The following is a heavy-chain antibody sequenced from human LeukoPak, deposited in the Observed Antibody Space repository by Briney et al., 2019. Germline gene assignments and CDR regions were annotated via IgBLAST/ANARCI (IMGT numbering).Heavy chain of an antibody. CDR1: GFTFSSYG. CDR2: IWYDGSNK. D-gene: IGHD6-19*01. CDR3: ARTPSSGWYYFDY. J-gene: IGHJ4*02. Sequence: GGSLRLSSAASGFTFSSYGMHWVRQAPGKGLEWVAVIWYDGSNKYYADSVKGRFTISRDNSKNTLYLQMNSLRAEDTAVYYCARTPSSGWYYFDYWGQGTLVTVSS. V-gene: IGHV3-33*01.